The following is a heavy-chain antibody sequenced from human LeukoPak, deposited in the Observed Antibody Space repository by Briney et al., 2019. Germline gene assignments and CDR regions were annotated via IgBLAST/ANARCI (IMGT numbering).Heavy chain of an antibody. CDR3: ARFYSYGDHGDYYYYGMDV. CDR1: GYTFTSYG. Sequence: ASVKVSCKASGYTFTSYGISWVRQAPGQGLEWMGWISAYNGNTNYAQKLQGRVTMTTDTSTSTAYMELRSLRSDDTAVYYCARFYSYGDHGDYYYYGMDVWGQGTTVTVSS. V-gene: IGHV1-18*01. D-gene: IGHD4-17*01. CDR2: ISAYNGNT. J-gene: IGHJ6*02.